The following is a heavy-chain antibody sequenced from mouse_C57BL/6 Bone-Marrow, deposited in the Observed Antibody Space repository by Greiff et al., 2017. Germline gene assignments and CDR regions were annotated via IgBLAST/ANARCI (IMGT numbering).Heavy chain of an antibody. CDR3: ARRRYGGPFAY. J-gene: IGHJ3*01. Sequence: ESGPGLVKPSQSLSLTCSVSGYSFTSCYFWFWIRPFPGRQLEWMGYISYDGSNNYNPSLKNRIPITRDTSKNQFFLKMNSVTTKATATYSDARRRYGGPFAYWGQGTLVTVSA. CDR1: GYSFTSCYF. V-gene: IGHV3-6*01. CDR2: ISYDGSN. D-gene: IGHD1-1*01.